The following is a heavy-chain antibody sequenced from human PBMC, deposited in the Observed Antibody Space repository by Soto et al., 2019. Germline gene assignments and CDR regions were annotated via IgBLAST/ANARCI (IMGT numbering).Heavy chain of an antibody. Sequence: QAPGKGLEWVGFIRSKAYGGTTEYAASVKGRFTISRDDSKSIAYLQMNSLKTEDTAVYYCTTFGSSWLNWGQGTLVTVSS. CDR3: TTFGSSWLN. V-gene: IGHV3-49*02. J-gene: IGHJ4*02. D-gene: IGHD6-13*01. CDR2: IRSKAYGGTT.